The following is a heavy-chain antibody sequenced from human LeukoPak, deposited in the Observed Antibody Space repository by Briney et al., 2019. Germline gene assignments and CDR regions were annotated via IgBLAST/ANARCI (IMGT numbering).Heavy chain of an antibody. Sequence: GGSLRLSCAASGFTFSSYSMNWVRQAPGKGLVWVSSISSSSSYIYYADSVKGRFTISRDNAKNSLYLQMNSLRAEDTAVYYCARDKGNWEHYWGQGTLVTVSS. D-gene: IGHD7-27*01. CDR3: ARDKGNWEHY. CDR1: GFTFSSYS. J-gene: IGHJ4*02. CDR2: ISSSSSYI. V-gene: IGHV3-21*01.